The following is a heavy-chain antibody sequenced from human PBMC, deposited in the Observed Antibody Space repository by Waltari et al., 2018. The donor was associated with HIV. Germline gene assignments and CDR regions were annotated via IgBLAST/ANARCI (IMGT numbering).Heavy chain of an antibody. CDR2: INPETGDT. V-gene: IGHV1-2*06. CDR3: ARGEDVSLTHLPPGFRLEF. CDR1: GDRFSNYF. Sequence: QTLLVQSESEVRAPGASVVLSCKASGDRFSNYFLYWLRQAPGQGLEWMGLINPETGDTTYAQTFRTRATMTRDTSSASTYREMTRLTAADTATYFCARGEDVSLTHLPPGFRLEFWGKGSLVSVSS. J-gene: IGHJ4*02. D-gene: IGHD3-16*01.